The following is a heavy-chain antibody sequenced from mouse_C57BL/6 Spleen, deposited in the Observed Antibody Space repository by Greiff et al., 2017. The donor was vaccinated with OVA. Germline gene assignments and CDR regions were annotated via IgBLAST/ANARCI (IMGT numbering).Heavy chain of an antibody. CDR2: IYPGDGDT. Sequence: QVQLQQSGAELVKPGASVKISCKASGYAFSSYWMNWVKQRPGKGLEWIGQIYPGDGDTNYNGKFKGKATLTADKSSSTAYMQLSSLTSEDSAVYFCARDDPTMSMDYWGQGTSVTVSS. D-gene: IGHD1-1*02. CDR1: GYAFSSYW. V-gene: IGHV1-80*01. J-gene: IGHJ4*01. CDR3: ARDDPTMSMDY.